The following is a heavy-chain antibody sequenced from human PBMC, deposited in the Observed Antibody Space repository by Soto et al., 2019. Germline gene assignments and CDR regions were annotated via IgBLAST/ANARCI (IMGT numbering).Heavy chain of an antibody. CDR3: AHRPGGYLSGWDNGYFDY. CDR2: IYWDDDK. V-gene: IGHV2-5*02. Sequence: QITLNESGPTLVKPTQTLTLTCTFSGFSFSTSQVGVGWIRQPPGKAQAWLALIYWDDDKRYSPSLRSRLSITKDTSKNQVVLTMTNMDPVDTATYYCAHRPGGYLSGWDNGYFDYWGRGALVTVSS. J-gene: IGHJ4*02. D-gene: IGHD6-19*01. CDR1: GFSFSTSQVG.